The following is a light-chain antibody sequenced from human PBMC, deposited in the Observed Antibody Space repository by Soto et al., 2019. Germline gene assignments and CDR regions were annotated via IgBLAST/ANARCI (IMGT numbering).Light chain of an antibody. V-gene: IGKV1-5*03. Sequence: DIQMTQSPSTLFASVGDTVTITCRASQSISAWLAWYQQRPGKAPKLLIYKMSASERGVPSRFSGSGSGTEFTLTISSLQPEDFATYYCQQSYSTPWTFGQGTKGDIK. CDR1: QSISAW. CDR2: KMS. J-gene: IGKJ1*01. CDR3: QQSYSTPWT.